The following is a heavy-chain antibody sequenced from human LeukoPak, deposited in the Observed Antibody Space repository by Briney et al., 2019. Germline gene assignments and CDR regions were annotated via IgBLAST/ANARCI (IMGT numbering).Heavy chain of an antibody. CDR1: GYTFINYV. CDR3: ARDGGMAVAGTYFHH. Sequence: ASVKVSCKASGYTFINYVIHWVRQAPGQRLEWMGWIKAGNGNTKCSQKFQGRVTITRDTSASTVYMELSSLRSEDTAVYYCARDGGMAVAGTYFHHWGQGTLVTVSS. D-gene: IGHD6-19*01. V-gene: IGHV1-3*01. J-gene: IGHJ1*01. CDR2: IKAGNGNT.